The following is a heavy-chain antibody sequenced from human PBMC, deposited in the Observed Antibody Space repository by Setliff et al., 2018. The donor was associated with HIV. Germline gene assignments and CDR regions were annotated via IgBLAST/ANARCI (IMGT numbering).Heavy chain of an antibody. J-gene: IGHJ4*02. D-gene: IGHD3-10*01. CDR3: ATVFYYDSESFSLDY. CDR2: IIPIFGTT. V-gene: IGHV1-69*13. CDR1: GVTFSSYA. Sequence: SVKVSCKASGVTFSSYAINWVRQAPGQGLEWMGRIIPIFGTTNYAQKFQGRVTITANESTNTAHMELSSLRSVDTAMYYCATVFYYDSESFSLDYWGQGMLVTVSS.